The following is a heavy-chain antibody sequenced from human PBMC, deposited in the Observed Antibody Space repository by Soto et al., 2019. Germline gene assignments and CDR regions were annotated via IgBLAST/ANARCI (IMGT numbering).Heavy chain of an antibody. CDR2: INPNTDGTNS. CDR3: AREFCSGGNCYTYYFDP. Sequence: QVQLVQSGAEVKKPGASVKVSCKASGYTFTGYQMHWVRQAPGQGLEWMGWINPNTDGTNSNYADSVKGRFTISRDNAKSTLFLQMNSLRDEDTAVYYCAREFCSGGNCYTYYFDPWGQGIPVTVSS. V-gene: IGHV1-2*02. J-gene: IGHJ5*02. CDR1: GYTFTGYQ. D-gene: IGHD2-15*01.